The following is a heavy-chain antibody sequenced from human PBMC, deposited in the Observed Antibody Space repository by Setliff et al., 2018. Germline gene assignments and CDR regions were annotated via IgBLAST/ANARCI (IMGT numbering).Heavy chain of an antibody. J-gene: IGHJ4*02. Sequence: NPSETLSLTCSVSGGSLTSHYWTWIRQPPGKGLEWIGVISYIERPHYNPSLQSRVTIAMETSNNQVSLTLTSVTAVDSAMYYCARFCGGGSCPDYWGQGTLVTVSS. CDR2: ISYIERP. V-gene: IGHV4-59*11. D-gene: IGHD2-15*01. CDR3: ARFCGGGSCPDY. CDR1: GGSLTSHY.